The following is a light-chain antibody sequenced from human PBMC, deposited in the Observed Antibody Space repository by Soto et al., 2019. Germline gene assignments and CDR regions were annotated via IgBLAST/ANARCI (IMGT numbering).Light chain of an antibody. CDR2: DAS. Sequence: EGVLTQSPATLSLSPGVSATLSCRASQNVDNYLAWYQQKPGQAPRLLIYDASNRATGIPARFSGSGSGTAFTLTISSLEPEDSAVYYCQQYNDWPPWTFGQGTKVDIK. V-gene: IGKV3-11*01. CDR3: QQYNDWPPWT. CDR1: QNVDNY. J-gene: IGKJ1*01.